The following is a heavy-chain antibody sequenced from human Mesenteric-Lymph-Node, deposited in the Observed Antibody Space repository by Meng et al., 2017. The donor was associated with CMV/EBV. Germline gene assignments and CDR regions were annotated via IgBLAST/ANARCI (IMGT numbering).Heavy chain of an antibody. V-gene: IGHV3-74*01. CDR2: INRDGSST. J-gene: IGHJ6*02. CDR1: GFTFNTYI. Sequence: GGSLRLSCAASGFTFNTYIMNWVRQAPGKGLVWVSRINRDGSSTSYADSVKGRFTISRDNAKNTLYLQMNSLRAEDTAVYYCASQSIAYYYYYGMDGWGQGTTVTVSS. CDR3: ASQSIAYYYYYGMDG.